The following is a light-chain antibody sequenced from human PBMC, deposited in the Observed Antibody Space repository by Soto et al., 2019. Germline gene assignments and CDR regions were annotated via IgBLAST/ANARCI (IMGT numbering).Light chain of an antibody. CDR2: DAS. V-gene: IGKV1-33*01. Sequence: DIQMSQSPSSLSASVGARVTITCQASQDISNYLNWYQHKPGKPPKLLIYDASNLETGVPSRFSGSKSGTAFTFTITSLQPEDIATYYCQQYDNLPFSFGGGTKVEIK. CDR1: QDISNY. J-gene: IGKJ4*01. CDR3: QQYDNLPFS.